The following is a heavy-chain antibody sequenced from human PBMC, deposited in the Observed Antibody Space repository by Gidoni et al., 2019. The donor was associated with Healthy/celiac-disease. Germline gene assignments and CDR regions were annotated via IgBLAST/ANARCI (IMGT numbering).Heavy chain of an antibody. Sequence: QVQLVQSGAEVKKPGSSVKVSCKASGGTFSSYAISWVRQAPGQGLEWMGRIIPILGIANYAQKFQGRVTITADKSTSTAYMELSSLRSEDTAVYYCARYSSSPGYFDLWGRGTLVTVSS. CDR3: ARYSSSPGYFDL. V-gene: IGHV1-69*04. CDR2: IIPILGIA. J-gene: IGHJ2*01. D-gene: IGHD6-6*01. CDR1: GGTFSSYA.